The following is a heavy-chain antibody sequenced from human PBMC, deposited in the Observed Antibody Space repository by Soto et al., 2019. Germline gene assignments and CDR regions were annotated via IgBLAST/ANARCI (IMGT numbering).Heavy chain of an antibody. CDR2: TRSNGEYT. CDR1: GFTFSDYA. CDR3: AKDLRDSSGYYYYIDS. V-gene: IGHV3-23*01. D-gene: IGHD3-22*01. J-gene: IGHJ4*02. Sequence: PGGSLRLSCAGSGFTFSDYAMTWIRQAPGKGLEWVSTTRSNGEYTYYGDSAKGRFTVSRDNSKNTLYLQMNSLRAEDTAVYYCAKDLRDSSGYYYYIDSWRQGILVTVYS.